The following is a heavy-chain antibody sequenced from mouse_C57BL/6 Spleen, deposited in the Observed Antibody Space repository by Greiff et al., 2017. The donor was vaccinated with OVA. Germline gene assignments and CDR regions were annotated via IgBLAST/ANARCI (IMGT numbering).Heavy chain of an antibody. CDR1: GYSFTSYY. D-gene: IGHD1-1*01. Sequence: VQLQQSGPELVKPGASVKISCKASGYSFTSYYIHWVKQRPGQGLEWIGWIYPGSGNTNYNEKFKGKATLTADTSSSTAYMQLSSLTSEDSAVYDWARAYGSGYYWYFDDWGTGTTVTVSS. CDR3: ARAYGSGYYWYFDD. V-gene: IGHV1-66*01. CDR2: IYPGSGNT. J-gene: IGHJ1*03.